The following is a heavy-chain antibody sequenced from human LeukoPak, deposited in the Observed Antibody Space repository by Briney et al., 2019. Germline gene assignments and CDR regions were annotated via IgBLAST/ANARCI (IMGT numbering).Heavy chain of an antibody. Sequence: PGGSLRLSCAASRFTFNNFWMSWVRQAPGRGLEWVANIKQDGSEKYYVDSVKGRFTISRDNAKNSLYLQMNSLRAEDTAIYYCTRVGYIDEGIDYWGQGTLVTVSS. D-gene: IGHD5-24*01. V-gene: IGHV3-7*04. CDR2: IKQDGSEK. J-gene: IGHJ4*02. CDR1: RFTFNNFW. CDR3: TRVGYIDEGIDY.